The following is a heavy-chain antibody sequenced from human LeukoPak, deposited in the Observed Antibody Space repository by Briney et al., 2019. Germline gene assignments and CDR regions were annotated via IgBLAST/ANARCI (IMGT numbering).Heavy chain of an antibody. J-gene: IGHJ5*02. CDR2: ISSSGSTI. CDR3: ARGCSGGSCKEPKIDP. Sequence: GGSLRLSCAASGFTFSSYEMNWVRQAPGKGLEWVSYISSSGSTIYYADSVKGRFTISRDNAKNSLYLQMNSLRAEDTAVYYCARGCSGGSCKEPKIDPWGQGTLVTVSS. CDR1: GFTFSSYE. D-gene: IGHD2-15*01. V-gene: IGHV3-48*03.